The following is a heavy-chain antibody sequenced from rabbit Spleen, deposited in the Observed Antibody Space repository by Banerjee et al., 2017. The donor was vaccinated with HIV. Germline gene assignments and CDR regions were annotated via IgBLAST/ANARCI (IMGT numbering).Heavy chain of an antibody. CDR1: GFSFSNKA. Sequence: QEQLVESGGGLVQPGGSLKLSCTASGFSFSNKAVMCWVRQAPGKGLEWIGYIDGVFGTTYYARWVNGRFTISSHNAQNTLYLQMNSLTAADTATYFCVRGASSSGYYSLWGPGTLVTVS. CDR2: IDGVFGTT. CDR3: VRGASSSGYYSL. V-gene: IGHV1S47*01. J-gene: IGHJ4*01. D-gene: IGHD1-1*01.